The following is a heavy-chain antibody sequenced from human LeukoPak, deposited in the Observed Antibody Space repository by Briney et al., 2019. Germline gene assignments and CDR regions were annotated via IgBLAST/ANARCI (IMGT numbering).Heavy chain of an antibody. V-gene: IGHV3-23*01. CDR2: ISGSGGST. J-gene: IGHJ3*02. CDR3: ALNGREVPSGAFDI. CDR1: GFTFSNYA. Sequence: GGSLRLSCAASGFTFSNYAMSWVRQAPGKGLEWVSAISGSGGSTYYADSVKGRFTISRDNSKNTLYLQMNSLRAEDTAVYYCALNGREVPSGAFDIWGQGTMVTVSS. D-gene: IGHD3-16*02.